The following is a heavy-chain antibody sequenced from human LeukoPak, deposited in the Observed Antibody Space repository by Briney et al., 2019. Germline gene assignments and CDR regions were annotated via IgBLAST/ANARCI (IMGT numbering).Heavy chain of an antibody. CDR1: GFTFGSYG. J-gene: IGHJ6*03. CDR3: AKDSSSTSWRGLYYYMDV. Sequence: PGGSLRLSCAASGFTFGSYGMHWVRQAPGKGLEWVAFIRYDGSNKYYADSVKGRFTISSDNSKNTLYLQMNSLRAEDTAVYYCAKDSSSTSWRGLYYYMDVWGKGTTVTVSS. D-gene: IGHD2-2*01. V-gene: IGHV3-30*02. CDR2: IRYDGSNK.